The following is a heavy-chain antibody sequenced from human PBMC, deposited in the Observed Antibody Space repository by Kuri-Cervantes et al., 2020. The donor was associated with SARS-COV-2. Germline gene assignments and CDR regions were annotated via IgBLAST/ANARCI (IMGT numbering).Heavy chain of an antibody. D-gene: IGHD6-13*01. CDR1: GGSFSGYF. Sequence: SETLSLTCAVYGGSFSGYFWSWIRQPPGKGLEWIGEINHSGSTNYNASLKSRVTISVDTSKNQFSLKLNSVTAADTAVYYCARQFGIAAAYYYYYYYMDVWGKGTTVTVSS. V-gene: IGHV4-34*01. CDR2: INHSGST. J-gene: IGHJ6*03. CDR3: ARQFGIAAAYYYYYYYMDV.